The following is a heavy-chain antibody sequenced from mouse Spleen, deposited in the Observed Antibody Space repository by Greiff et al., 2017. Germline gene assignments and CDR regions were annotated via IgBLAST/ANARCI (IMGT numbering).Heavy chain of an antibody. D-gene: IGHD3-3*01. CDR2: INYDGSST. V-gene: IGHV5-16*01. Sequence: DVKLVESEGGLVQPGSSMKLSCTASGFTFSDYYMAWVRQVPEKGLEWVANINYDGSSTYYLDSLKSRFIISRDNAKNILYLQMSSPKSEDTATYYCARDDGDGYFDVWGAGTTVTVSS. CDR3: ARDDGDGYFDV. J-gene: IGHJ1*01. CDR1: GFTFSDYY.